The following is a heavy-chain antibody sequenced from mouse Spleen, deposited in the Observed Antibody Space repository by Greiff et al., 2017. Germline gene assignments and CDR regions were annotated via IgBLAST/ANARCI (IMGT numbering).Heavy chain of an antibody. CDR2: INPNYGTT. CDR3: ARRGLYFDY. V-gene: IGHV1-39*01. Sequence: EVKLVESGPVLVKPGASVKISCKASGYSFTDDNMNWMKQSSGKSLEWIGAINPNYGTTSYNQSFKGKATLTVDHSSTTVYMLLNSLTSEDSAVYYCARRGLYFDYWGQGTTLTVST. J-gene: IGHJ2*01. D-gene: IGHD3-1*01. CDR1: GYSFTDDN.